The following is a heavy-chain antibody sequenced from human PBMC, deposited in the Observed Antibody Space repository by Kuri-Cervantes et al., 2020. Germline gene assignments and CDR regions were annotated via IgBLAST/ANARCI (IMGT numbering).Heavy chain of an antibody. CDR3: ARGPQYRADYYYYYMDV. J-gene: IGHJ6*03. D-gene: IGHD2-2*01. V-gene: IGHV1-69*06. CDR2: IIPIFGTA. CDR1: GGTFSSYA. Sequence: SVNVSCKASGGTFSSYAISWVRQAPGQGLEWMGGIIPIFGTANYAQKFQGRVTITADKSTSTAYMELSSLRSEDTAVYYCARGPQYRADYYYYYMDVWGKGTTVTVSS.